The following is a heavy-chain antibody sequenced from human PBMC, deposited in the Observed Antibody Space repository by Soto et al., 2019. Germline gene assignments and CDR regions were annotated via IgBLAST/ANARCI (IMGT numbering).Heavy chain of an antibody. D-gene: IGHD6-13*01. CDR3: ARDGPADTTSYYYGMDV. J-gene: IGHJ6*02. CDR2: IIPIFGTA. Sequence: GASVKVSCKASGGTFSSYAISWVRQAPGQGLEWMGGIIPIFGTANYAQKFQGRVTITADKSTSTAYMELSSLRSEDTAVYYCARDGPADTTSYYYGMDVWGQGTRVTVSS. CDR1: GGTFSSYA. V-gene: IGHV1-69*06.